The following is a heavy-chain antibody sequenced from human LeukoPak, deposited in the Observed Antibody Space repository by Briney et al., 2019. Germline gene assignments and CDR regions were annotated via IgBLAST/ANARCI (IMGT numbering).Heavy chain of an antibody. Sequence: SVKVSCKASGGTFSSYAISWVRQAPGQGLEWMGTIIPIFGTANYAHTVQGRVTITTDESTSTAYMQLSSLRSEDTAVYYCARERITMLVVVPQGYYFDYWGQGTLVTVSS. CDR3: ARERITMLVVVPQGYYFDY. V-gene: IGHV1-69*05. J-gene: IGHJ4*02. D-gene: IGHD3-22*01. CDR1: GGTFSSYA. CDR2: IIPIFGTA.